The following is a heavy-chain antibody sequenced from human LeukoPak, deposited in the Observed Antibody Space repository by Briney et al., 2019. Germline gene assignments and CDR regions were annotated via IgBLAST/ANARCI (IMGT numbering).Heavy chain of an antibody. CDR2: IYYSGST. J-gene: IGHJ4*02. Sequence: SETPSLTCTVSGGSISSSSYYWGWIRQPPGKGLEWIGSIYYSGSTYYNPSLKSRVTISVDTSKNQFSLKLSSVTAADTAVYYCASRPGSGYYYGYFDYWGQGTLVTVSS. D-gene: IGHD3-22*01. V-gene: IGHV4-39*01. CDR1: GGSISSSSYY. CDR3: ASRPGSGYYYGYFDY.